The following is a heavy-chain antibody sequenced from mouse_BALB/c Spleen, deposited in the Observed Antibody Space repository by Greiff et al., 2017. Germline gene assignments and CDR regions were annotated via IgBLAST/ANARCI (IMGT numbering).Heavy chain of an antibody. CDR2: INPSNGRT. D-gene: IGHD1-1*01. J-gene: IGHJ2*01. V-gene: IGHV1S81*02. CDR3: ARGRTVVGTCDY. CDR1: GYTFTSYW. Sequence: QVQLQQPGAELVKPGASVKLSCKASGYTFTSYWMHWVKQRPGQGLEWIGEINPSNGRTNYNEKFKSKATLTVDKSSSTAYMQLSSLTSEDSAVYYCARGRTVVGTCDYWGQGTTLTVSS.